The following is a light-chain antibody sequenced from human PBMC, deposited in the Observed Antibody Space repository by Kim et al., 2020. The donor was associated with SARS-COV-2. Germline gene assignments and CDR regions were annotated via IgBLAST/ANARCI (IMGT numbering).Light chain of an antibody. CDR1: SSNIGASYD. Sequence: QSVLTQPPSVSGAPGQRVTISCTGSSSNIGASYDVNWYQQLPGTAPKLLIYGTSNRPSGVPDRFSGSKSGTSASLAITGLQAEDEADYYCQSYDSSLSEGVFGGGTQLTFL. J-gene: IGLJ2*01. CDR2: GTS. CDR3: QSYDSSLSEGV. V-gene: IGLV1-40*01.